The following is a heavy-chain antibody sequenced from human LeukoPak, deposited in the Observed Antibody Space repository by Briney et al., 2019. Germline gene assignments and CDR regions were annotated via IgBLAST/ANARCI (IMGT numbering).Heavy chain of an antibody. J-gene: IGHJ6*02. Sequence: SETLSLTCTVSGDSISSSYWSWIRQTPGKGLEWIGHIYYSGSTNYNPSLKSRVTIPVDTSKNQFSLKLSSVTAADTAVYFCARSAAGLSYGMDVWGQGTTVTVSS. D-gene: IGHD6-13*01. CDR2: IYYSGST. CDR3: ARSAAGLSYGMDV. V-gene: IGHV4-59*08. CDR1: GDSISSSY.